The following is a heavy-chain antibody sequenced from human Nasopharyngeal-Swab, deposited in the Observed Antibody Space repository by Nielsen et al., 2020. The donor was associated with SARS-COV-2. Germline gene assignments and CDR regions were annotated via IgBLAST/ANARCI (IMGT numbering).Heavy chain of an antibody. V-gene: IGHV1-3*04. J-gene: IGHJ4*02. CDR3: ARDSSACGGDCYYDY. D-gene: IGHD2-21*02. Sequence: SVKVPCKASGYTFTNSAMHWVRQAPGKSLEWTGWINTDNGNTKYSQKFQGRVTIASDTYASTAYIELSTLRSEDTAVYYCARDSSACGGDCYYDYWGQGTVVTVSS. CDR2: INTDNGNT. CDR1: GYTFTNSA.